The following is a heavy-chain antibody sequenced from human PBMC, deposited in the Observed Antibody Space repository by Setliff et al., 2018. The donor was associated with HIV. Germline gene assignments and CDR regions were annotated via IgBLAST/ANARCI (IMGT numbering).Heavy chain of an antibody. J-gene: IGHJ4*02. CDR1: GYSISSGYY. D-gene: IGHD6-19*01. CDR2: FYHSGST. CDR3: AGTFSSGWYTDS. V-gene: IGHV4-38-2*01. Sequence: PSETLSLTCAVSGYSISSGYYWGWVRQPPEKGLEWIGSFYHSGSTYYNPSLKSRVTISVDTSKDQFSLKLTSVTAADTAVYFCAGTFSSGWYTDSWGQGTLVTVSS.